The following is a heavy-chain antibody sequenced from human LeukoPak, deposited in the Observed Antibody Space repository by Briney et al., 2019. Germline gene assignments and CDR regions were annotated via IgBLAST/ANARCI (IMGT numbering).Heavy chain of an antibody. V-gene: IGHV5-10-1*01. CDR3: ATHPAYCGGGSCYGNWFDP. J-gene: IGHJ5*02. CDR2: IDPSDSYT. CDR1: GYSFTSYW. D-gene: IGHD2-15*01. Sequence: GESLRISCKGSGYSFTSYWISWVRQMPGKGLEWMGRIDPSDSYTNYSPSFQGHVTISADKSISTAYLQWSSLKASDTAMYYCATHPAYCGGGSCYGNWFDPWGQGTLVTVSS.